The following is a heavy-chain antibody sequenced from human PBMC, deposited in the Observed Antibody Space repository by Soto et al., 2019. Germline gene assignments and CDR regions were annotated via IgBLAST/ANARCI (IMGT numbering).Heavy chain of an antibody. Sequence: SETLSLTCAVSGGSISSSNLWTWVRQPPGKGLEWIGEIYHGGSTNYNPSLKGRVTISVDKSKNQFSLRLSSVTAADTAVYYCARSPRSIAAGGIDYWGQGIQVTVSS. CDR1: GGSISSSNL. J-gene: IGHJ4*02. CDR3: ARSPRSIAAGGIDY. V-gene: IGHV4-4*02. D-gene: IGHD6-13*01. CDR2: IYHGGST.